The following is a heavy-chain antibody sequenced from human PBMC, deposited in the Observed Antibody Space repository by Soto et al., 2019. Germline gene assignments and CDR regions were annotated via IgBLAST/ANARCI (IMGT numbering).Heavy chain of an antibody. J-gene: IGHJ6*02. D-gene: IGHD3-3*01. V-gene: IGHV1-18*04. CDR2: ISAYNGNT. Sequence: ASVKFSCKASGYTFTSYGISWVRQAPGQGLEWMGWISAYNGNTNYAQKLQGRVTITRDTSASTAYMELSSLRSEDTAVYYCAREDSPRTEWPTYYYGMDVWGQGTTVTVSS. CDR1: GYTFTSYG. CDR3: AREDSPRTEWPTYYYGMDV.